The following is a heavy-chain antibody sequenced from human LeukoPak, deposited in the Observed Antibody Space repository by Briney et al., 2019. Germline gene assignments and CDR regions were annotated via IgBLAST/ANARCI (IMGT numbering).Heavy chain of an antibody. J-gene: IGHJ4*02. V-gene: IGHV4-34*01. D-gene: IGHD3-10*01. CDR1: GGSFSGYY. CDR3: AGGYGSGFDY. CDR2: INHSGST. Sequence: PSETLSLTSAVYGGSFSGYYWSWIRQPPGKGLEWIGEINHSGSTNYNPSLKSRVTISVDTSKNQFSLKLSSVTAADTAVYYCAGGYGSGFDYWGQGTLVTVSS.